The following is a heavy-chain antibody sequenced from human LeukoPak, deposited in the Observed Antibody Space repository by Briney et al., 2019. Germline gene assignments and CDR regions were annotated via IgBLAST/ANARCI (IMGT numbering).Heavy chain of an antibody. CDR3: ARVSEGITMVRGRPDYYYYMDV. Sequence: PGGSLRLSCAASGFTFSSYGMHWVRQAPGKGLEWVAFIRYDGSNKYYADSVKGRFTISRDNSKNTLYLQMNSLRAEDTAVYYCARVSEGITMVRGRPDYYYYMDVWGKGTTVTISS. J-gene: IGHJ6*03. V-gene: IGHV3-30*02. D-gene: IGHD3-10*01. CDR1: GFTFSSYG. CDR2: IRYDGSNK.